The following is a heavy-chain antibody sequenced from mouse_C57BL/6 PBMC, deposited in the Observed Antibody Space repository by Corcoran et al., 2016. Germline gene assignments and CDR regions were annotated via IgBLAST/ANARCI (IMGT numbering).Heavy chain of an antibody. D-gene: IGHD1-2*01. Sequence: QIQLVESGPELKKPGETVRISCKASGYTFTTYGMSWVKQAPGMGLMWMGWINTYSGVPTYADDFKGRFAFSLETSASTAYLQINNLKNEDTATYFCSRRDDGRSSWYFDVGGTGTAVTASS. CDR1: GYTFTTYG. CDR3: SRRDDGRSSWYFDV. V-gene: IGHV9-3*01. J-gene: IGHJ1*03. CDR2: INTYSGVP.